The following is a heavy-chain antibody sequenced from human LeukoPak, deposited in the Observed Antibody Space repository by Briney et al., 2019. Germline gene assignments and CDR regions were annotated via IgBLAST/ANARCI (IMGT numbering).Heavy chain of an antibody. CDR3: ARDSSPLGYCSGGSCYYGMDV. Sequence: SETLSLTCTVSGGSISSSSYYWGWIRQPPGKGLEWIGSIYYSGSTYYNPSLKSRVTISVDTSKNQFSLKLSSVTAADTAVYYCARDSSPLGYCSGGSCYYGMDVWGQGTTVTVSS. CDR1: GGSISSSSYY. V-gene: IGHV4-39*07. CDR2: IYYSGST. D-gene: IGHD2-15*01. J-gene: IGHJ6*02.